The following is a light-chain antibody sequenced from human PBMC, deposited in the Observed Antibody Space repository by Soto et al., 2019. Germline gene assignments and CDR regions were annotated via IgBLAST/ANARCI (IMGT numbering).Light chain of an antibody. CDR1: QGISTY. Sequence: DIQMTQSPSSLSASVGDRVTITCRASQGISTYLNWYQQKPGKAPKLLIYSTSTLESGVPSRFSVSGGGTDFTLTISSLQLEDFATYYCEQGYSIVLNFGVGTKVEVK. CDR2: STS. V-gene: IGKV1-39*01. J-gene: IGKJ4*01. CDR3: EQGYSIVLN.